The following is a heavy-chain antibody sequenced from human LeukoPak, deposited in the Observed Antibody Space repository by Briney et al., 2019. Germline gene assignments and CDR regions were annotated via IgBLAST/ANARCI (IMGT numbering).Heavy chain of an antibody. Sequence: SETLSLTCTVSGGSISSSSYYWGWIRQPPGKGLEWIGSIYYSGSTYYNPSLKSRVTISVDTSKNQFSLKLSSVTAADTAVYYCAREPHGSGSYFDYWGQGTLVTVSS. D-gene: IGHD3-10*01. CDR3: AREPHGSGSYFDY. CDR1: GGSISSSSYY. CDR2: IYYSGST. J-gene: IGHJ4*02. V-gene: IGHV4-39*07.